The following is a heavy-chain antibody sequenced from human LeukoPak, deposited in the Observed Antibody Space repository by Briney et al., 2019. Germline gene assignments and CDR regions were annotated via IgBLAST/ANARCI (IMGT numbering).Heavy chain of an antibody. CDR2: IKQDGSEK. CDR1: GFTFSSYW. V-gene: IGHV3-7*01. CDR3: ARDPSGYSSGPSPDYFDY. J-gene: IGHJ4*02. D-gene: IGHD6-19*01. Sequence: GGSLRLSCAASGFTFSSYWMSWVRQAPGKGLEWVANIKQDGSEKYYVDSVKGRFTNSRDNAKNSLYLQMNSLRAEDTAVYYCARDPSGYSSGPSPDYFDYWGQGTLVTVSS.